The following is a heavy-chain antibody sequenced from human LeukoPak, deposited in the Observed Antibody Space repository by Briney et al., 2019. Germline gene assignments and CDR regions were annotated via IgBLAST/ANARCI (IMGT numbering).Heavy chain of an antibody. J-gene: IGHJ4*02. D-gene: IGHD4/OR15-4a*01. V-gene: IGHV4-31*03. CDR2: MYYRRTT. CDR1: AASISSGGYY. CDR3: RVLTPDFDY. Sequence: SPTLSLTCTLAAASISSGGYYSGWIRAHPGKGLEWFGNMYYRRTTYYNPSLKSRVTISVDTSKNQFSLKLSSVTAADTAVYYCRVLTPDFDYWGQGTLVTVSS.